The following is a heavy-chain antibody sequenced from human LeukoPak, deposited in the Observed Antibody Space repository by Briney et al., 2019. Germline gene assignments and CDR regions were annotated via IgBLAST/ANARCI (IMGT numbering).Heavy chain of an antibody. CDR1: GYTFTSYA. Sequence: ASVKVSCKASGYTFTSYAMHWVRQAPGQRLEWMGWINAGNGNTKYSQKFQGRVTITRDTSASTAYMELSSLRSEDTAVYYCARVPGYSSSWYAPFDIWGQGTMVTVSS. V-gene: IGHV1-3*01. D-gene: IGHD6-13*01. J-gene: IGHJ3*02. CDR3: ARVPGYSSSWYAPFDI. CDR2: INAGNGNT.